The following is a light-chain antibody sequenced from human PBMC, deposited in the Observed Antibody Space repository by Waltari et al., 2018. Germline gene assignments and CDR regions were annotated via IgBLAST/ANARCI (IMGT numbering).Light chain of an antibody. CDR2: HVT. CDR1: SSAFGIYTR. Sequence: QSALTQPPSVSGSPGQSVTISCPGSSSAFGIYTRVSCYHLPPGPAPNPIIFHVTNRPSGVPDRFSGSKSGNTASLTISGLQAEDEADYYCSLYTSSSTWVFGGGTKLTVL. CDR3: SLYTSSSTWV. V-gene: IGLV2-18*01. J-gene: IGLJ3*02.